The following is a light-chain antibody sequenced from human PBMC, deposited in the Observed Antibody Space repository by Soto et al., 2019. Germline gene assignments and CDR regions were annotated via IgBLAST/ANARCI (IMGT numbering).Light chain of an antibody. J-gene: IGKJ5*01. CDR1: QSISSY. V-gene: IGKV1-39*01. CDR2: AAS. Sequence: DIQMTHSPSSLSASVGHRVTITCRASQSISSYLNWYQQKPGKAPKLLIYAASSLQSGVPSRFSGSGSGTDFTLTISSLQPEDFATYYCQQSYSTPPITFGQGTRLEI. CDR3: QQSYSTPPIT.